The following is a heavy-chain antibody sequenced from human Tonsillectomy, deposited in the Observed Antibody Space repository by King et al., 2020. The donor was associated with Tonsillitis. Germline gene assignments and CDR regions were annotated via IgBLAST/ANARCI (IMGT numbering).Heavy chain of an antibody. V-gene: IGHV3-30*03. CDR1: GFSFSSYV. Sequence: QLVQSGGGVVQPGRSLRLSCAASGFSFSSYVMRWVRQAPGKGLEWVALISYDGSNKYYADSVKGRFIISRDHSKNTLYLLMNRLGAEDTAVYYCARGGIDYWGQGTLVTVSS. CDR3: ARGGIDY. CDR2: ISYDGSNK. D-gene: IGHD3-16*01. J-gene: IGHJ4*02.